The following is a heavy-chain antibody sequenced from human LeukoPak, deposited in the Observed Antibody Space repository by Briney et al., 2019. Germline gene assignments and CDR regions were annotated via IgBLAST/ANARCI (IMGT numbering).Heavy chain of an antibody. CDR2: ISYDGSNK. V-gene: IGHV3-30*04. CDR3: ARDCSGGSCYGWITFGGVPRSYYFDY. Sequence: GGSLRLSCAASGFTFSSYAMHWVRQAPGKGLEWVAVISYDGSNKYYADSVKGRSTISRDNSKNTLYLQMNSLRAEDTAVYYCARDCSGGSCYGWITFGGVPRSYYFDYWGQGTLVTVSS. CDR1: GFTFSSYA. J-gene: IGHJ4*02. D-gene: IGHD2-15*01.